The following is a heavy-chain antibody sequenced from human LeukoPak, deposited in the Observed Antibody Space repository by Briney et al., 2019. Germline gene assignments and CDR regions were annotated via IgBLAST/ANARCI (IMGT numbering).Heavy chain of an antibody. Sequence: PGGSLRLSCAASGFTFNTYPMSWVRQAPGKGLEWVSVISGSGGGTYYADSVKGRFTISRENAKNSLYLQMNSLRVGDTAVYYCARGFFVGIAVAGTSGGAFDIWGQGTMVTVSS. D-gene: IGHD6-19*01. CDR2: ISGSGGGT. CDR1: GFTFNTYP. J-gene: IGHJ3*02. CDR3: ARGFFVGIAVAGTSGGAFDI. V-gene: IGHV3-23*01.